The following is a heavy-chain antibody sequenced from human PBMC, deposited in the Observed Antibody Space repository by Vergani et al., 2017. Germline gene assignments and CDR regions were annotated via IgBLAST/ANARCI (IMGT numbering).Heavy chain of an antibody. Sequence: QVQLVQSGAEVKKPGSSVKLSCKASGGTFSSYAISWVRKAPGQGLEWMGGIIPIFGTANYAQKFQGRVTMTADESTSTSYMELSSLRSEDTAVYYCATGHTAMANSVPLWDVWGKGTTVTVSS. CDR2: IIPIFGTA. J-gene: IGHJ6*04. D-gene: IGHD5-18*01. V-gene: IGHV1-69*01. CDR3: ATGHTAMANSVPLWDV. CDR1: GGTFSSYA.